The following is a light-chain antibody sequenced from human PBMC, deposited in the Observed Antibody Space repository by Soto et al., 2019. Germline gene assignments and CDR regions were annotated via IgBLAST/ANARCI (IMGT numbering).Light chain of an antibody. CDR2: DAS. CDR1: ESIRTW. V-gene: IGKV1-5*01. Sequence: DIHMTQSPSTLSTSIGDRVTITCRASESIRTWLAWYQHKPGKAPKFLIYDASTLESGVPSRFSGSGSGTDFTLTISSLQSDDFETYYCQQYNNYPRTFGQGTKVDIK. J-gene: IGKJ1*01. CDR3: QQYNNYPRT.